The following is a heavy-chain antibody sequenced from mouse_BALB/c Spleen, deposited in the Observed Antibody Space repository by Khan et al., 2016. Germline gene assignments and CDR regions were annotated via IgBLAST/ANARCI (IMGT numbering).Heavy chain of an antibody. D-gene: IGHD2-14*01. CDR1: GFTFSTYA. V-gene: IGHV5-6-3*01. J-gene: IGHJ4*01. CDR3: ARVRQAVDY. CDR2: INSNGGST. Sequence: EVELVESGGGLVQPGGSLKLSCAASGFTFSTYAMSWVRQTPDKRLELVATINSNGGSTYYQANVKGRFTISRDNAQNTLYLQMSSLKSEDTAMYYCARVRQAVDYWGQGTSVTVSS.